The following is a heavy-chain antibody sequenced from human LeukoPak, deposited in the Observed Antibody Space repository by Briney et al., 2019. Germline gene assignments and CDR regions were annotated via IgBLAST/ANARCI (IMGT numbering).Heavy chain of an antibody. CDR1: GGSFSGYY. J-gene: IGHJ4*02. Sequence: SETLSLTCAVYGGSFSGYYWSWIRQPPGKGLEWIGEINHSGSTNYNPSLKSRVTISVDTSKNQFSLKLSSVTAADTAVYYCARGTEWFGESDYWGQGTLVTVSS. V-gene: IGHV4-34*01. D-gene: IGHD3-10*01. CDR3: ARGTEWFGESDY. CDR2: INHSGST.